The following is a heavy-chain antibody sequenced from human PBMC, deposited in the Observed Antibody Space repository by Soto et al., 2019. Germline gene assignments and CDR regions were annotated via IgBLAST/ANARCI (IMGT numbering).Heavy chain of an antibody. V-gene: IGHV1-69*08. CDR1: GGPFSSYH. CDR3: AKVGGTTSSTWFDP. Sequence: QVQLVQSGAEVKKPGSSVKLSCKASGGPFSSYHISWVRQAPGQGLEWVGRIIPILGRANNAQHFQGRVTITADTSTNTAYMELSSLTSEDTAVYYCAKVGGTTSSTWFDPWGHGTLVPVSS. CDR2: IIPILGRA. J-gene: IGHJ5*02. D-gene: IGHD2-2*01.